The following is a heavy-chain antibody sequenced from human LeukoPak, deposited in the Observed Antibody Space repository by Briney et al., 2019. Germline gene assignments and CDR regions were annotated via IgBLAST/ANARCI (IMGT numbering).Heavy chain of an antibody. CDR3: VRRGTTGTDFDY. J-gene: IGHJ4*02. CDR1: GGSISSYY. D-gene: IGHD1-1*01. Sequence: SSETLSLTCTVTGGSISSYYWSWIRQPPGKGLEWIGYIYYSGSTNYNPSLKSRVTISVDTSKNQVSLKLSSVTAADTAVYYCVRRGTTGTDFDYWGQGTLVTVSS. V-gene: IGHV4-59*08. CDR2: IYYSGST.